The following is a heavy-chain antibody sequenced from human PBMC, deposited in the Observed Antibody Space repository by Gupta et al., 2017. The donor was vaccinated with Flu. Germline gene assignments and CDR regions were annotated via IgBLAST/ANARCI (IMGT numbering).Heavy chain of an antibody. J-gene: IGHJ5*02. CDR2: INPYSGDT. V-gene: IGHV1-2*02. D-gene: IGHD1-1*01. CDR3: VRIAKFSGGGKLYNRFEP. CDR1: GYTFTAYE. Sequence: QVHLVQSAAEVKKPGASVKVSCKASGYTFTAYEIHWMRQAPGQGLEWMGWINPYSGDTNYAQKFQGRVTVTRDTSINTAYMDLSRLRSDDTAVYFCVRIAKFSGGGKLYNRFEPWGQGTLVTVSS.